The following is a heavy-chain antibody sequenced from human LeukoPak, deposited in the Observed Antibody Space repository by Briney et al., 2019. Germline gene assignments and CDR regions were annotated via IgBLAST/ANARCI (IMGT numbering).Heavy chain of an antibody. CDR2: IIPIFGTA. CDR3: ARFSIRFLEWSSTKGDWFDP. J-gene: IGHJ5*02. D-gene: IGHD3-3*01. V-gene: IGHV1-69*05. Sequence: ASVKVSCKASGGTFSSYAISWVRQAPGQGLEWMGGIIPIFGTANYAQKFQGRVTITTDESTSTAYMELSSLRSEDTAVYYCARFSIRFLEWSSTKGDWFDPWGQGTLVTVSS. CDR1: GGTFSSYA.